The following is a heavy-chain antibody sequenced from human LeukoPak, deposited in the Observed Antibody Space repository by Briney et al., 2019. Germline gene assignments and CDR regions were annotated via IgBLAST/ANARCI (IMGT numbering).Heavy chain of an antibody. CDR2: ISPSGGST. V-gene: IGHV3-23*01. J-gene: IGHJ4*02. CDR3: AKDGRYCSGGSCPPDYFQY. D-gene: IGHD2-15*01. Sequence: GGSLRLSCAASGFTFSSYAMSWVRQAPGKGLEWVSSISPSGGSTYYAGSVKGRFTISRDNSKNTVFLQMNSLRAEDTAVYYCAKDGRYCSGGSCPPDYFQYWGPGTLVTVSS. CDR1: GFTFSSYA.